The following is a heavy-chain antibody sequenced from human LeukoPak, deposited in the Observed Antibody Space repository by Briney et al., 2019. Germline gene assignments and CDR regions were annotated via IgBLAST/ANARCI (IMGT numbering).Heavy chain of an antibody. CDR3: ARDPIGGRPDF. J-gene: IGHJ4*02. V-gene: IGHV3-74*01. D-gene: IGHD2-15*01. Sequence: GGSLRLSCAASGFSFSDYSMNWVRQAPGKGLVWVSRIHRDGTTTDCADSVKGRFTISRDAAKDTLFLQMNSLRAEDTGVFYCARDPIGGRPDFWGQGTLVSVSS. CDR2: IHRDGTTT. CDR1: GFSFSDYS.